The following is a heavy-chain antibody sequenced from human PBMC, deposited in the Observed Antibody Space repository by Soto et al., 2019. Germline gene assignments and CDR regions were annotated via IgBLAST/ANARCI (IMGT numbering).Heavy chain of an antibody. D-gene: IGHD3-22*01. CDR1: GYTFRTYA. J-gene: IGHJ6*02. CDR2: INPGNSNT. V-gene: IGHV1-3*01. CDR3: ARENDSSGYYYAGSYYYYGMDV. Sequence: ASVKVSCKASGYTFRTYAVHWVRQAPGQRPEWMGWINPGNSNTKYSQKFQGRFTMTRDTSASTAYMELNSLRSEDTAVYYCARENDSSGYYYAGSYYYYGMDVWGQGTTVTVSS.